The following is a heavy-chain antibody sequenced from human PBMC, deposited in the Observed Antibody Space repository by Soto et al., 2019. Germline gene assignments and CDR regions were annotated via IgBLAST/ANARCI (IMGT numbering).Heavy chain of an antibody. CDR1: GASVNSGGYY. CDR3: ACGNAWEVLLAY. V-gene: IGHV4-31*03. Sequence: PSETLSLTCTVSGASVNSGGYYWSWVRQLPWKGLQWIGYIYFSGSSYYNPSLESRVAISLDTSQNHFSLKLSSVTAADTAVYYCACGNAWEVLLAYWGQGTLVT. J-gene: IGHJ4*02. D-gene: IGHD1-26*01. CDR2: IYFSGSS.